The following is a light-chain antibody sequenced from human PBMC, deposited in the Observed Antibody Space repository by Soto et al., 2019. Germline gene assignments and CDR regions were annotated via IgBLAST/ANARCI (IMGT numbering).Light chain of an antibody. J-gene: IGKJ2*01. V-gene: IGKV3-20*01. CDR3: QQYRNSSPYT. CDR1: QSVSSS. CDR2: AAS. Sequence: EIMLTQSPDTLSLSPGERATLSCRASQSVSSSLSWFQQKPGQAPRLLILAASIRATGIPDRFSGSGSGTEFTLTISRLEPEDFAVYFCQQYRNSSPYTFGQGSRLEIK.